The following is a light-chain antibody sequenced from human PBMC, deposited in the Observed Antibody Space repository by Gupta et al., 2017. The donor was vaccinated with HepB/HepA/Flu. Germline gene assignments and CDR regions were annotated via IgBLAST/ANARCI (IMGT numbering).Light chain of an antibody. CDR3: RLRRTWPIT. J-gene: IGKJ4*01. V-gene: IGKV3-11*02. CDR1: QSVSSY. Sequence: EIVLTQSPATLSLAPGERATLSCRASQSVSSYLAWYEQEPVQAPRPRIYHASNRSTGLPARFTPTGPVRAFSLAMSSLVPEDIAVYYSRLRRTWPITGGRGTK. CDR2: HAS.